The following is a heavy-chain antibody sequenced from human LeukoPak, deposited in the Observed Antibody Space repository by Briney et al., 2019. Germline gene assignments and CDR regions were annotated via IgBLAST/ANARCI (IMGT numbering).Heavy chain of an antibody. CDR2: IYTSGST. D-gene: IGHD6-6*01. CDR3: ARAGPGSSSSPLFAY. CDR1: GGSISSGSYF. J-gene: IGHJ4*02. V-gene: IGHV4-61*02. Sequence: SETLSLTCTVSGGSISSGSYFWSWIRQPAGKGLEWIGRIYTSGSTNYNPSLKSRVTISVDTSKNQFSLKLSSVTAADTAVYYCARAGPGSSSSPLFAYWGQGTWSPSPQ.